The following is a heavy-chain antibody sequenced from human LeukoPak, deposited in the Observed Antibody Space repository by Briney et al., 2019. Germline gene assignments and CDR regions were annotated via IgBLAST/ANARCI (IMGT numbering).Heavy chain of an antibody. CDR2: IYSGGST. CDR1: GFTVSSNY. Sequence: TEGSLRLSCAASGFTVSSNYMSWVRQAPGKGLEWVSVIYSGGSTYYADSVKGRFTISRDNSKNTLYLQMNSLRAEDTAVYYCARDFLGYYYYGMDVWGQGTTVTVSS. CDR3: ARDFLGYYYYGMDV. J-gene: IGHJ6*02. D-gene: IGHD2/OR15-2a*01. V-gene: IGHV3-66*01.